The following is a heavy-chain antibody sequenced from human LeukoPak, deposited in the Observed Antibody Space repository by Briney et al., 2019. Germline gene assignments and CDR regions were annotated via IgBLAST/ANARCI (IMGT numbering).Heavy chain of an antibody. Sequence: PSETLSLTCTVSGGSISSSSYYWGWLRQPPGKGLEWIGSIYYSGSTYYNPSLKSRVTISVDTSKNQFSLKLSSVTAADTAVYYCARDSNMVRGVINGIFDYWGQGTLVTVSS. CDR3: ARDSNMVRGVINGIFDY. V-gene: IGHV4-39*07. CDR1: GGSISSSSYY. J-gene: IGHJ4*02. CDR2: IYYSGST. D-gene: IGHD3-10*01.